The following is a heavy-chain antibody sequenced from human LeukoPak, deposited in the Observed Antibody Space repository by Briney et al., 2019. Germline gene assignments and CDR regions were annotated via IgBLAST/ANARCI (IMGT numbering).Heavy chain of an antibody. CDR2: INWNGGST. CDR3: ARVNTYCSGGSCYGHWFDP. CDR1: GFTFDDYG. Sequence: GGSLRLSCAASGFTFDDYGMNWVRQAPGKGLEWVSGINWNGGSTGYADSVKGRFTISRDNAKNSLYLQMNSLRAEDTALYYCARVNTYCSGGSCYGHWFDPWGQGTLVTVSS. V-gene: IGHV3-20*04. D-gene: IGHD2-15*01. J-gene: IGHJ5*02.